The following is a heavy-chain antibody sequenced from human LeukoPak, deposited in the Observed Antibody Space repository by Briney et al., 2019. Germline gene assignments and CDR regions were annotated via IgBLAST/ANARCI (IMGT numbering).Heavy chain of an antibody. V-gene: IGHV1-18*01. D-gene: IGHD3-22*01. CDR1: GYTFTSYG. J-gene: IGHJ4*02. CDR3: ARAPTFYDSSGHPAYYFDY. Sequence: ASVRVSFKASGYTFTSYGISWVRQAPGQGLEWMGWISAYNGNTNYAQKLQGRVTMTTDTSTSTAYMELRSLRSDDTAVYYCARAPTFYDSSGHPAYYFDYWGQGTLVTVSS. CDR2: ISAYNGNT.